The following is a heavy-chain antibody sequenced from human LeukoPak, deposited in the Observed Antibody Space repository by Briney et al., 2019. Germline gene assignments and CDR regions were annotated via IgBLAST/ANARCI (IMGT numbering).Heavy chain of an antibody. Sequence: GGSLRLSCAASGFIFSNYWMTWVRQAPGKGLEWVANIKQDGSEVYYVDSVRGRFTISRNNAKNSLSLQMNSLRAEDTAIYYCTRGVPTGIDYFDFWGQGTLVTVSS. V-gene: IGHV3-7*01. CDR3: TRGVPTGIDYFDF. CDR1: GFIFSNYW. D-gene: IGHD1-1*01. J-gene: IGHJ4*02. CDR2: IKQDGSEV.